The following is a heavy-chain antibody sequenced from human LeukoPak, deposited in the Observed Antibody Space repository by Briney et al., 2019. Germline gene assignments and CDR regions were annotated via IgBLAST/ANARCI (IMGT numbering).Heavy chain of an antibody. V-gene: IGHV3-30*02. D-gene: IGHD1-26*01. CDR1: GFTFSSYG. CDR2: IWYGGSNK. J-gene: IGHJ4*02. Sequence: GGSLRLSCAASGFTFSSYGMHWVRQAPGKGLEWVAVIWYGGSNKYYADSVKGRFTISRDNSKNTLYLQMNSLRAEDTAVYYCAKDQAGATSRGFDYWGQGTLVTVSS. CDR3: AKDQAGATSRGFDY.